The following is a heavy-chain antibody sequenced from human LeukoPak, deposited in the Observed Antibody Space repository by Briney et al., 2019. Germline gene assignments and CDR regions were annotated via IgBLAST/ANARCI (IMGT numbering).Heavy chain of an antibody. Sequence: GGSLRLSCAASGFTVSSNYMSWVRQAPGKGLEWVSVIYSGGSTYYADSVKGRFTISRDNSKNTLYLQMNSLRAGDTAVYYCARDQYYYGSGTIDYWGQGTLVTVSS. V-gene: IGHV3-66*02. J-gene: IGHJ4*02. CDR1: GFTVSSNY. CDR2: IYSGGST. D-gene: IGHD3-10*01. CDR3: ARDQYYYGSGTIDY.